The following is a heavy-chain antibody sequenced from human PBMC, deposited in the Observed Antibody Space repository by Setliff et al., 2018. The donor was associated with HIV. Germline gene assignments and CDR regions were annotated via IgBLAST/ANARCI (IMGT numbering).Heavy chain of an antibody. CDR2: ISAYNGNT. J-gene: IGHJ3*02. CDR1: GYTFTSYG. D-gene: IGHD3-22*01. CDR3: AKEIGVYDSSGYYYVPDAFDI. V-gene: IGHV1-18*01. Sequence: ASVKVSCKASGYTFTSYGISWVRQAPGQGLEWMGWISAYNGNTNYAQKLQGRVTMTTDTSTSTAYMELRSLRSDDTAVYYCAKEIGVYDSSGYYYVPDAFDIWGQGTMVTVSS.